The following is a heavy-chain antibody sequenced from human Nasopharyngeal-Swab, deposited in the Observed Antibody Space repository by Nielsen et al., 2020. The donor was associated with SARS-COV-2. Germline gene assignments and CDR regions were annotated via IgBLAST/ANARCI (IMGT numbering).Heavy chain of an antibody. J-gene: IGHJ4*02. Sequence: ASVNVSCKAAGYTFTSYGSSWVRQAPGQGLEWMGWISAYNGNTNYAQKLQDRVTMTTDTSTSTADMELRSLRSDDTAVYYCARELVAGTIRWYYWGQGTLVTVSS. CDR2: ISAYNGNT. D-gene: IGHD6-19*01. V-gene: IGHV1-18*04. CDR1: GYTFTSYG. CDR3: ARELVAGTIRWYY.